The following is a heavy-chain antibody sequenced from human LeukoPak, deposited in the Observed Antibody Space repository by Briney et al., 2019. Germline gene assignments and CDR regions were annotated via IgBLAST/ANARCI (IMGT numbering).Heavy chain of an antibody. CDR2: ISNDGSKK. CDR1: GFSFSSYG. Sequence: GGSLRLSCAASGFSFSSYGMHWVRQAPGKGLDWVAVISNDGSKKYYADSVKGRFTISRDNSKNTLSLQVSSLRTEDTAVYYCAKDRYSYAFEYSDSWGQGTLVTVSS. D-gene: IGHD5-18*01. J-gene: IGHJ4*02. CDR3: AKDRYSYAFEYSDS. V-gene: IGHV3-30*18.